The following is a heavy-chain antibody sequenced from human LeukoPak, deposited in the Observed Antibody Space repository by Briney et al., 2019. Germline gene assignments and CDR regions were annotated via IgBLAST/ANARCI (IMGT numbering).Heavy chain of an antibody. CDR2: IYSGGST. J-gene: IGHJ4*02. Sequence: GSLRLSCAASGFTVSSNYMSWVRQAPGKGLEWVSVIYSGGSTYYADSVKGRFTISRDNSKNTLYLQMNSLRAEDTAVYYCARFYYDSSGRSYDYFDYWGQGTLVTVSS. V-gene: IGHV3-53*01. CDR1: GFTVSSNY. D-gene: IGHD3-22*01. CDR3: ARFYYDSSGRSYDYFDY.